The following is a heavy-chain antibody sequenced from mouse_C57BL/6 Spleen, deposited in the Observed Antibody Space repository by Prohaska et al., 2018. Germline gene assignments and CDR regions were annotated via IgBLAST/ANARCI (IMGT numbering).Heavy chain of an antibody. CDR1: RYTFTSYW. V-gene: IGHV1-72*01. D-gene: IGHD1-1*01. Sequence: QVQLQQPGAELVKPGASVQLSCKASRYTFTSYWMHWVKQRPAPGLQWIGRIDPRSGGTKYNEKLKSKATLTVDKPSSTAYMQHSSLTSEDSAVYYCARSGYYGSSFYFYYWGQGTTLTVCS. J-gene: IGHJ2*01. CDR2: IDPRSGGT. CDR3: ARSGYYGSSFYFYY.